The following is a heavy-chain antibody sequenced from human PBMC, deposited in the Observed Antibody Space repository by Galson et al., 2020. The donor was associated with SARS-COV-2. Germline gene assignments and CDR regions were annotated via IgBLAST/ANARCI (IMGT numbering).Heavy chain of an antibody. J-gene: IGHJ4*02. CDR3: AHCRIGPPKFDY. Sequence: SGPTLVKPTQTLTLTCTFSGFSLSTSGVGVGWIRQPPGKALEWLALIYWNDDKRYSPSLKSRLTITKDTSKNQVVLTMTNMDPVDTATYYCAHCRIGPPKFDYWGQGTLVTVSS. D-gene: IGHD1-26*01. CDR1: GFSLSTSGVG. CDR2: IYWNDDK. V-gene: IGHV2-5*01.